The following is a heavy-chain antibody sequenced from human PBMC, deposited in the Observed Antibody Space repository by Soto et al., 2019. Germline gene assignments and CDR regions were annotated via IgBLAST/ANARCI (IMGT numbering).Heavy chain of an antibody. Sequence: QVQLVQSGAEVKKPGASVKVSCKASGYTFTSYYMHWVRQAPGQGLEWMGIINPSGGSTSYAQKVQGRVTMTRDTSTSTVYMELSGLRSEDTAVYYCARAFPTVTTPLYYYDYLDDWGKGTTVTVSS. D-gene: IGHD4-4*01. J-gene: IGHJ6*03. CDR1: GYTFTSYY. CDR2: INPSGGST. V-gene: IGHV1-46*03. CDR3: ARAFPTVTTPLYYYDYLDD.